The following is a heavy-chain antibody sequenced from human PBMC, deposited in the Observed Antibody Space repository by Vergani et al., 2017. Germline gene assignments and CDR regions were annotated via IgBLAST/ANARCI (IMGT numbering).Heavy chain of an antibody. CDR1: GYTFLSYG. J-gene: IGHJ4*02. CDR2: ISVYNGVI. V-gene: IGHV1-18*01. CDR3: ARDFSYYYGSGSTKPFDY. D-gene: IGHD3-10*01. Sequence: QVQLVQSGAEVKKPGASVKVSCKASGYTFLSYGISWVRQAPGQGLKWMGWISVYNGVINYAQNFQGRVTMTTDISTNTAYMELRSLRSDDTAVYYCARDFSYYYGSGSTKPFDYWGQGTLVIVSS.